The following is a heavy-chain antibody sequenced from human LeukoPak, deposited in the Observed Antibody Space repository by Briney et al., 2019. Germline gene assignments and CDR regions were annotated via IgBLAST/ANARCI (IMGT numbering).Heavy chain of an antibody. V-gene: IGHV3-48*03. CDR1: GYTFSNYE. Sequence: QPGGSLRLSCAASGYTFSNYEMNWVRQAPGKGLEWISYISSSGTTIYYADSVKGRFTISRDNAKNSLYLQMNSLRAEDTAVYYCADSFSSGWYPYCFDYWGQGTLVTVPS. CDR2: ISSSGTTI. CDR3: ADSFSSGWYPYCFDY. J-gene: IGHJ4*02. D-gene: IGHD6-19*01.